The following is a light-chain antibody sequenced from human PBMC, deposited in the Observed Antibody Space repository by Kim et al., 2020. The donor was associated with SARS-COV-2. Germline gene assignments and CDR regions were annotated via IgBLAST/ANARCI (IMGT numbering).Light chain of an antibody. V-gene: IGLV2-18*02. CDR1: SDDIGSYDR. Sequence: QSALTQPPSVSGSPGQSVTISCTGTSDDIGSYDRVSWYQQSPGTAPKLLIYEVNNRPSGVPDRFSGSQSGSTASLTISGLLPEDEADYYCSSYTSSNSFDVAFGGGTQLTVL. CDR3: SSYTSSNSFDVA. CDR2: EVN. J-gene: IGLJ2*01.